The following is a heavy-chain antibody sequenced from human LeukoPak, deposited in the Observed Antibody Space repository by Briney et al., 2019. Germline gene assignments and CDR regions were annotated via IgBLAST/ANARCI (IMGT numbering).Heavy chain of an antibody. J-gene: IGHJ2*01. CDR3: ASLTDGYFDL. D-gene: IGHD5-24*01. Sequence: SETLSLTCTVSGGSISSSSYYWGWIRQPPGKGLEWIGSIYYSGSTYYNPSLKSRVTISVDTSKNQFSLKLSSVTAADTAVYYCASLTDGYFDLWGRGTLVTVSS. CDR1: GGSISSSSYY. V-gene: IGHV4-39*01. CDR2: IYYSGST.